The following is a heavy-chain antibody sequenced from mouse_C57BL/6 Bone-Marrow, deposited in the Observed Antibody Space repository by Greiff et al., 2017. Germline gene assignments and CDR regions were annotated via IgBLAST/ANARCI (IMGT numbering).Heavy chain of an antibody. CDR3: ARSDYDRRYFDY. V-gene: IGHV1-53*01. CDR1: GYTFTSYW. J-gene: IGHJ2*01. Sequence: QVQLQQPGTELVKPGASVKLSCKASGYTFTSYWMHWVKQRPGQGLEWIGNINPSNGGTNYNEKFKSKATLTVAKSSSTAYMQLGSLTSEDSAVYYCARSDYDRRYFDYWGQGTTLTVSS. CDR2: INPSNGGT. D-gene: IGHD2-4*01.